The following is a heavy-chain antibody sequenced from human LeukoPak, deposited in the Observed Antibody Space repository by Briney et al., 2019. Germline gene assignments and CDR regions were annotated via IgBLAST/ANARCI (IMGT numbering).Heavy chain of an antibody. CDR2: IYYSGST. J-gene: IGHJ4*02. CDR3: ARYPRGAAAGNFDY. D-gene: IGHD6-13*01. CDR1: GGSISSSSYY. Sequence: SETLSLTCTVSGGSISSSSYYWGWIRQPPGKGLEWIGRIYYSGSTYYNPSLKGRVTISVDTSKNQFSLKLSSVTAADTAVYYCARYPRGAAAGNFDYWGQGTLVTVSS. V-gene: IGHV4-39*01.